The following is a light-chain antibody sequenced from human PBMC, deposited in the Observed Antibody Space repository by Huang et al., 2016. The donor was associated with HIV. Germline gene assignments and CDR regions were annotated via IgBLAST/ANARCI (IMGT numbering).Light chain of an antibody. CDR2: GAS. CDR3: QQSNNWPPYT. CDR1: QTVYSN. Sequence: EIVMTQSPATLSVSPGERATLSCRASQTVYSNLAWYQQKPGQAPRLLIYGASTRATGIPARFSGSGSVTEFTLTISSLQSEDFAVYYCQQSNNWPPYTFGQGTKLEIK. V-gene: IGKV3D-15*01. J-gene: IGKJ2*01.